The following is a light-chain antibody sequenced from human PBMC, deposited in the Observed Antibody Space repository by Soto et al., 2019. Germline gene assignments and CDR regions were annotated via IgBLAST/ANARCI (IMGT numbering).Light chain of an antibody. CDR2: GAS. V-gene: IGKV3-15*01. CDR1: QSVSSS. J-gene: IGKJ1*01. Sequence: EIVMTQSPATLSVSPGERATLSCRASQSVSSSLAWYQQKPGQSPRLLIHGASTRATGIPARFSGSGSGTEFTLPISGLQSEDFAVYYCQQYNNWPPWTFGQGPKVEIK. CDR3: QQYNNWPPWT.